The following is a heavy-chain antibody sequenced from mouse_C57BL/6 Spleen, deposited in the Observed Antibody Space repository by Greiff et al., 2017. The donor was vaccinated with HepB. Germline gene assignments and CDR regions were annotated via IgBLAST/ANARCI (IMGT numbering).Heavy chain of an antibody. V-gene: IGHV1-54*01. Sequence: QVQLQQSGAELVRPGTSVKVSCKASGYAFTNYLIEWVKQRPGQGLEWIGVINPGSGGTNYNEKFKGKATLTADKSSSTAYMQLSSLTSEDSAVYFCARRRDYDGFFDYWGQGTTLTVSS. D-gene: IGHD2-3*01. CDR1: GYAFTNYL. CDR3: ARRRDYDGFFDY. CDR2: INPGSGGT. J-gene: IGHJ2*01.